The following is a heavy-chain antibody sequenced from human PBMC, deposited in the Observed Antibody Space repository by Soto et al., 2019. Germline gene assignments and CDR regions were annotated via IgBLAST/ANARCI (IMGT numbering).Heavy chain of an antibody. CDR2: IGTAGDT. V-gene: IGHV3-13*01. D-gene: IGHD4-4*01. CDR3: ARGSNYSPDYYYYYYMDV. Sequence: GSLRLSCAASGFTFSSYDMHWVRQATGKGLEWVSAIGTAGDTYYPGSVKGRFTISRENAKNSLYLQMNSLRAGDTAVYYCARGSNYSPDYYYYYYMDVWGKGTTVTVSS. J-gene: IGHJ6*03. CDR1: GFTFSSYD.